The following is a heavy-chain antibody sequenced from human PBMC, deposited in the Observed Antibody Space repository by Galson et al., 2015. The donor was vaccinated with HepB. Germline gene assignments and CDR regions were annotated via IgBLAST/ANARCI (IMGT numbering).Heavy chain of an antibody. J-gene: IGHJ4*02. D-gene: IGHD2-8*01. CDR1: GGSFSGYY. V-gene: IGHV4-34*01. CDR3: ARGVTLTIGVGQFDS. Sequence: LSLTCVVYGGSFSGYYWSWIRQPPGKGMEWIGEINHSGSTNYNPPLESRVTISVDTSKNQFSLNLRSVTAADTAMYYCARGVTLTIGVGQFDSWGQGTLGPVSS. CDR2: INHSGST.